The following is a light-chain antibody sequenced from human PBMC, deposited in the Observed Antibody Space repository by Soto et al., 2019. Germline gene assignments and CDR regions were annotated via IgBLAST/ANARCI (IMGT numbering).Light chain of an antibody. V-gene: IGKV3-15*01. CDR3: LQYNNWWT. Sequence: EIVMTQSPATLSVSPGERATLSCRASQSVGSNLAWYQQKPGQAPRLLIYGASTRATGIPGRFSGSGSGTEFTLTISSLRSEDFAVYYCLQYNNWWTFGQGTKVEIK. J-gene: IGKJ1*01. CDR1: QSVGSN. CDR2: GAS.